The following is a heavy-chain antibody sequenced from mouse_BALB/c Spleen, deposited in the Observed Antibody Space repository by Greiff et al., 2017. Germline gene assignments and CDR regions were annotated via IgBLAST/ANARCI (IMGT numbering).Heavy chain of an antibody. V-gene: IGHV5-6-5*01. CDR1: GFTFSSYA. D-gene: IGHD1-2*01. CDR3: ARTITTAFAY. CDR2: ISSGGST. J-gene: IGHJ3*01. Sequence: EVKLMESGGGLVKPGGSLKLSCAASGFTFSSYAMSWVRQTPEKRLEWVASISSGGSTYYPDSVKGRFTISRDNARNILYLQMSSLRSEDTAMYYCARTITTAFAYWGQGTLVTVSA.